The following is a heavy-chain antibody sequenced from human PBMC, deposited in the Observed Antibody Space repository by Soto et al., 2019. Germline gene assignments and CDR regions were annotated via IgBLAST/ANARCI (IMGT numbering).Heavy chain of an antibody. CDR3: ASNYAYAEGYHWYGIDV. D-gene: IGHD3-16*01. Sequence: EVQLVESGGGLVLPGGSLRLSCAASGFTFSRYWMHWVRQAPGKGLVWVSRISSYGSDTHYADSVKGRFTISRDNAKXXXXXXXXXXRADDTAVYYCASNYAYAEGYHWYGIDVWGQGTTVTVSS. J-gene: IGHJ6*02. CDR1: GFTFSRYW. V-gene: IGHV3-74*01. CDR2: ISSYGSDT.